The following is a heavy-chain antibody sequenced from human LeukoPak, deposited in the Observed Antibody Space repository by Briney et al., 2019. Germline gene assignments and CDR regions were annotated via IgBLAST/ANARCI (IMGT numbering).Heavy chain of an antibody. J-gene: IGHJ3*02. CDR1: GGSIGAYY. D-gene: IGHD6-13*01. CDR3: ARVRRYSSRPDAFDI. Sequence: SETLPLTCTVSGGSIGAYYWSWIRQPPGKGLEWIGYIDYSGSTNYNPSLKSGVTTSIDTSKNQFSLKLRSVTAADTAVYYCARVRRYSSRPDAFDIWGQGTMVTVSS. CDR2: IDYSGST. V-gene: IGHV4-59*01.